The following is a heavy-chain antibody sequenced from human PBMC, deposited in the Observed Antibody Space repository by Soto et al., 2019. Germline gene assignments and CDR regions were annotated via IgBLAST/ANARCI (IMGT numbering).Heavy chain of an antibody. Sequence: QVQLHESGPGLVKPSQTLSLTCTVSGGSVNSGGYYWTWIRQHPGKGMEWIGYIYYSGTAYYNPSLTRRVSISLDPSKNKFSLKLSSVTAADTAVYYGARGATTFPGDCVDYWGQGTLVTVSS. CDR3: ARGATTFPGDCVDY. V-gene: IGHV4-31*03. J-gene: IGHJ4*02. D-gene: IGHD2-21*02. CDR2: IYYSGTA. CDR1: GGSVNSGGYY.